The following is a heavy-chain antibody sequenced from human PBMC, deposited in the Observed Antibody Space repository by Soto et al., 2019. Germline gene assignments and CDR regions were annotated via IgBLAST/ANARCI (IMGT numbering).Heavy chain of an antibody. V-gene: IGHV1-69*01. CDR2: IIPIFGTS. D-gene: IGHD2-21*02. CDR1: GGTFNNHA. J-gene: IGHJ6*02. Sequence: QVQLVQSGAEVKKPGSSVKVSCKASGGTFNNHAINWVRQAPGQGLEWMGGIIPIFGTSNYAQKFQGRVTITADESTRTAYMELSSLRSEDTAVYYCVSLGVGDWANYYYYYGMDVWGQGTTVTVSS. CDR3: VSLGVGDWANYYYYYGMDV.